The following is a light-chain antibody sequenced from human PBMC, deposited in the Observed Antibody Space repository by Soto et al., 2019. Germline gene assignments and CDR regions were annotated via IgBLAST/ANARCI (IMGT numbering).Light chain of an antibody. CDR1: SSDVGGYNY. V-gene: IGLV2-14*01. Sequence: SALTQPASVSGSPGQSITISCTGTSSDVGGYNYVSWYQQHPGKAPKLMIYDVSNWPSGVSNRFSGSKSGNTASLTISGLQAEDEADYYCSSYTSSSTYVFGTGTKVTV. CDR3: SSYTSSSTYV. CDR2: DVS. J-gene: IGLJ1*01.